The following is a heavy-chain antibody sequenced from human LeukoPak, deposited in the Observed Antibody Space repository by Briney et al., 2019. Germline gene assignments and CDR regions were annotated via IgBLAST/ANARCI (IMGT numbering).Heavy chain of an antibody. Sequence: GGSLRLSCAASGFTFNNYAMSWVRQAPGKGLEWVSTIGVSGDSTYYADSVKGRFTISRDNSKNTLYLQMNSLRAEDTAVYYCARDTRPGIYDSSGYYPFDYWGQGTLVTVSS. D-gene: IGHD3-22*01. CDR2: IGVSGDST. J-gene: IGHJ4*02. CDR1: GFTFNNYA. V-gene: IGHV3-23*01. CDR3: ARDTRPGIYDSSGYYPFDY.